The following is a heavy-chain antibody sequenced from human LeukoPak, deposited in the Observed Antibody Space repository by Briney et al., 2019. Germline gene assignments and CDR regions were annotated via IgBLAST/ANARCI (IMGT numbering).Heavy chain of an antibody. V-gene: IGHV3-21*01. CDR2: ISSVSFHI. J-gene: IGHJ4*02. D-gene: IGHD3-10*01. CDR1: GFRFSSYS. CDR3: ARDVKIGGYNEY. Sequence: GGSLRLSCAASGFRFSSYSMNWVRQAPGEGLEWVSSISSVSFHISYADSVKGRFTISRDNAKNSLTLQMNNLRAEDTAGYYCARDVKIGGYNEYWGQGTLVTVSS.